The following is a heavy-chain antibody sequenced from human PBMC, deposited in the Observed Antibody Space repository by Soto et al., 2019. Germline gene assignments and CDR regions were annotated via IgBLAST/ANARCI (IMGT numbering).Heavy chain of an antibody. Sequence: PSETLSLTCTVSGGSISSSSYYWGWIRQPPGKELEWIGSIYYSGNTYYTPSLKSRVTISVDTSKNQLSLKLSAVTAADTSVYYCAREGGRYCTGGSCQVDYWGQGTLVTVS. CDR3: AREGGRYCTGGSCQVDY. D-gene: IGHD2-15*01. V-gene: IGHV4-39*02. CDR1: GGSISSSSYY. CDR2: IYYSGNT. J-gene: IGHJ4*02.